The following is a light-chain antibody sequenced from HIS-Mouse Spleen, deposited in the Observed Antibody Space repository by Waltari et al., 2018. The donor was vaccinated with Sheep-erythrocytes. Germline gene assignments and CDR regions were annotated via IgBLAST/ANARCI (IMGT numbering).Light chain of an antibody. CDR2: QDS. V-gene: IGLV3-1*01. CDR1: KLGDKY. CDR3: QAWDSSTAV. Sequence: SYELTQPPSASVSPGQTASITCSGVKLGDKYACWYQQKPGQSPVLVIYQDSKRPSGIPERFSGSNSGNTATLTISGTQAMDEADYYCQAWDSSTAVFGGGTKLTVL. J-gene: IGLJ2*01.